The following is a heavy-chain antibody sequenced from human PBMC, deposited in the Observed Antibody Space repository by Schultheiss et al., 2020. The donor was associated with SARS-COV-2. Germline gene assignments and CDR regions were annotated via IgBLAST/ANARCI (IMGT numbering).Heavy chain of an antibody. Sequence: GESLKISCAASGFTFSSYGMHWVRQAPGKGLEWVAVIWYDGSNKYYADSVKGRFTISRDNSKNTLYLQMNSLRAEDTAVYYCARVWGSGSYPDYWGQGTLVTVSS. D-gene: IGHD3-10*01. J-gene: IGHJ4*02. CDR1: GFTFSSYG. CDR2: IWYDGSNK. V-gene: IGHV3-33*01. CDR3: ARVWGSGSYPDY.